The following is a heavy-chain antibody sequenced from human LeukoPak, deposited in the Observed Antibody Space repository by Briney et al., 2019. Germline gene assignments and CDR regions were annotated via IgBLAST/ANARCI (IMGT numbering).Heavy chain of an antibody. CDR3: ARSQGFGDLDD. V-gene: IGHV3-48*02. CDR2: ISSRSDSL. Sequence: QPGGSLRLSCAPSGFTFSSYGMNWVRQAPGKRLEWVSYISSRSDSLYYQDYVKSRYTISKDNAQNALYLQMNSLRDEDTAVYYCARSQGFGDLDDRGQGTLVPV. D-gene: IGHD3-3*01. CDR1: GFTFSSYG. J-gene: IGHJ4*02.